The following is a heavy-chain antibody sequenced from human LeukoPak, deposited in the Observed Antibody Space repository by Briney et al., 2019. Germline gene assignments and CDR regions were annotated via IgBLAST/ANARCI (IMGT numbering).Heavy chain of an antibody. J-gene: IGHJ6*02. V-gene: IGHV1-46*01. D-gene: IGHD3-16*02. CDR1: GYTFTSYY. CDR2: INPSGGST. CDR3: ARETYDYVWGSYRPRGGMDV. Sequence: ASVKVSCKASGYTFTSYYMHWVRQAPGQGLEWMGIINPSGGSTSYAQKFQGRVTMTRDTSTSTAYMELSSLRSEDTAVYYCARETYDYVWGSYRPRGGMDVWGQGTTVTVSS.